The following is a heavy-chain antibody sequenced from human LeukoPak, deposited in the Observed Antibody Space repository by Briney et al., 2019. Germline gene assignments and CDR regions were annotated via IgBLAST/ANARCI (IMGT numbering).Heavy chain of an antibody. CDR1: GGSFSGYY. D-gene: IGHD3-16*01. CDR2: IYTSGGT. Sequence: SETLSLTCAVYGGSFSGYYWSWIRQPPGKGLEWIGYIYTSGGTVYNPSLMSRVSISADMSKNQFSLNLNSVTAADTAVYYCARHPIVFGGSSGAFDIWGQGAMVTVTS. V-gene: IGHV4-4*09. J-gene: IGHJ3*02. CDR3: ARHPIVFGGSSGAFDI.